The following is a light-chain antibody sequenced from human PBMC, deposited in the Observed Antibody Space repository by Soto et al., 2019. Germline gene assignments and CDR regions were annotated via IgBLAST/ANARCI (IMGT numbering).Light chain of an antibody. V-gene: IGLV2-14*03. CDR1: SSDVGGYNY. J-gene: IGLJ1*01. CDR3: SSYTTSNTRQIV. Sequence: QSVLTQPASVSGSPGQSINISCTGTSSDVGGYNYVSWYQHHPGKAPKLIIYDVSNRPSGVSNPFSGSQSGSTASQTISGLQPEDEADYYCSSYTTSNTRQIVFGTGTKVTVL. CDR2: DVS.